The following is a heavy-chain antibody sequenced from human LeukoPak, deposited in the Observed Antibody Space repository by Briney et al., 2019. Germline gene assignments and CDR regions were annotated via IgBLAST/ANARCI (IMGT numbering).Heavy chain of an antibody. D-gene: IGHD2-2*01. CDR1: GFTFSSYA. J-gene: IGHJ3*02. CDR3: AKVHSTSQRASDAFDI. CDR2: ISGSGGST. Sequence: GGSLRLSCAASGFTFSSYAMSWVRQAPGKGLEWVSAISGSGGSTYYADSVKGRFTISRDNSKNTLYLQMNSLRAGDTAVYYCAKVHSTSQRASDAFDIWGQGTMVTVSS. V-gene: IGHV3-23*01.